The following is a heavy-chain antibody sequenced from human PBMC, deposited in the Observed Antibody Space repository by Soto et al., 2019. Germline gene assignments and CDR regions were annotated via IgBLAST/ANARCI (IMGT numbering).Heavy chain of an antibody. V-gene: IGHV4-39*01. Sequence: PSETLSLTCTVSGGSINSDTDYWAWIRQPPGKALEWIGSIYHSGSTYQNPSLKSRITMSVDKSKNQFSLRLTSVTAADTAVYYCARRLEEYGNYWFDPWGKGILVTVSS. CDR3: ARRLEEYGNYWFDP. CDR1: GGSINSDTDY. D-gene: IGHD4-17*01. J-gene: IGHJ5*02. CDR2: IYHSGST.